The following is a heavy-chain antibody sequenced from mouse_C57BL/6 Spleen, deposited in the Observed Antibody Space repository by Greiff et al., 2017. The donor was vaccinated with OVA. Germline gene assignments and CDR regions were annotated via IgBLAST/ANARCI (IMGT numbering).Heavy chain of an antibody. D-gene: IGHD1-1*01. CDR1: GYTFTSYW. Sequence: QVQLQQPGAELVKPGASVKLSCKASGYTFTSYWMQWVKQRPGQGLEWIGEIDPSDSYTNYNQKFKGKATLTVDTSSSTASMQLSSLTSEDSAVYYCARRRGYGSSYWYFDVWGTGTTVTVSS. V-gene: IGHV1-50*01. CDR3: ARRRGYGSSYWYFDV. CDR2: IDPSDSYT. J-gene: IGHJ1*03.